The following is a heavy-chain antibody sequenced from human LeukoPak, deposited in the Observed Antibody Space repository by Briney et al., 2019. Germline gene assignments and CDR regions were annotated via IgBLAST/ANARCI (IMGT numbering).Heavy chain of an antibody. Sequence: GASVKVSCKASGYTFTSYYMHWVRQAPGQGLEWMGIINPSGGSTSYAQKFQGRVAMTRDMSTSTVYMDLSSLRSEDTAVYYCARGIAMTTVTSKRRNYYYYYMDVWGKGTTVTVSS. V-gene: IGHV1-46*01. CDR1: GYTFTSYY. J-gene: IGHJ6*03. D-gene: IGHD4-17*01. CDR2: INPSGGST. CDR3: ARGIAMTTVTSKRRNYYYYYMDV.